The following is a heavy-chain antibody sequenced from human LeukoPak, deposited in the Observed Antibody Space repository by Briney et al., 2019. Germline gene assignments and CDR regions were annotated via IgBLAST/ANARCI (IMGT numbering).Heavy chain of an antibody. Sequence: SETLSLTCAVSDYSISSGYYWGWIRQPPGKGLEWIGTIYRTGSTFYNPSLKSRVTMSVDTSRNQFSLKLSPVTAADTAVYYCAREVDSTVTTQGANYYYYYYMDVWGKGTTVTVSS. CDR1: DYSISSGYY. CDR2: IYRTGST. J-gene: IGHJ6*03. CDR3: AREVDSTVTTQGANYYYYYYMDV. D-gene: IGHD4-17*01. V-gene: IGHV4-38-2*02.